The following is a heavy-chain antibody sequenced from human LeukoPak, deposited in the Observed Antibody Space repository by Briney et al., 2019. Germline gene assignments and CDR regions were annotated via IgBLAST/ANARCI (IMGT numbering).Heavy chain of an antibody. J-gene: IGHJ4*02. Sequence: SETLSLTCTVSGGSVSNYYWSWIRQPAGKGLEWIGSIYYSGSTYYNPSLKSRVTISVDTSKNQFSLKLSSVTAADTAVYYCARTRISGSYSFDFWGQGTLVTVSS. D-gene: IGHD1-26*01. CDR3: ARTRISGSYSFDF. CDR1: GGSVSNYY. V-gene: IGHV4-59*05. CDR2: IYYSGST.